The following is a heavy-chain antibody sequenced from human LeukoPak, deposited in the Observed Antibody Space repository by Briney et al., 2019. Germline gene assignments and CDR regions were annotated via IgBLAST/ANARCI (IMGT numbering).Heavy chain of an antibody. CDR3: ARQYYHGSSAYWSAFDY. CDR1: GYTFTGYY. Sequence: GASVKVSCKASGYTFTGYYMHWVRQAPGQGLEWMGWINPNSGGTNYAQNFQGRVTMTRDTSTSTVYMELSSLRSEDTAVYYCARQYYHGSSAYWSAFDYWGQGTLVTVSS. CDR2: INPNSGGT. V-gene: IGHV1-2*02. J-gene: IGHJ4*02. D-gene: IGHD3-22*01.